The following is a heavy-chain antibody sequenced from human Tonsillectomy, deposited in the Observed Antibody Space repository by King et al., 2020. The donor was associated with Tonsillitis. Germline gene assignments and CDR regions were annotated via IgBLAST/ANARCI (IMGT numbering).Heavy chain of an antibody. D-gene: IGHD3-3*01. CDR2: LAKDGSEK. CDR3: ARGGSDFWSGYYSPPFGY. CDR1: GLAFSSYV. V-gene: IGHV3-30*01. J-gene: IGHJ4*02. Sequence: VQLVESGGGVVQPGRSLRLSFAASGLAFSSYVMHWVRQAPGKGLEWVAALAKDGSEKEYVDSVKGRFSISRDNFQNTLYLQMNSLRPEDTAVYYCARGGSDFWSGYYSPPFGYWGQGTLVTVSS.